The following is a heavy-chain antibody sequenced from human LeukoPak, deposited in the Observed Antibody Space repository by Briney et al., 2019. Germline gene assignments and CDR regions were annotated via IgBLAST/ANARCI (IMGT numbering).Heavy chain of an antibody. V-gene: IGHV3-53*01. J-gene: IGHJ4*02. CDR3: ASEYYYGSGSFSEGY. CDR2: IYSGGST. CDR1: GFTLSSNY. D-gene: IGHD3-10*01. Sequence: GGSLRLSCAASGFTLSSNYMSWVRQAPGKGLEWGSVIYSGGSTYYADSVKGRFTISRDNSKNTLYLQMNSLRAEDTAVYYCASEYYYGSGSFSEGYWGQGTLVTVSS.